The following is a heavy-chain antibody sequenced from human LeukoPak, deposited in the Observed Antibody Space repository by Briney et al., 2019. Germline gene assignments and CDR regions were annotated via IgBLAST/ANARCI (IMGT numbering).Heavy chain of an antibody. CDR2: ISSSSDTV. CDR3: AGGGYSGYDANKDYYYYYGMDV. V-gene: IGHV3-48*01. CDR1: GFTFSSYS. Sequence: GGSLRLSCAASGFTFSSYSMNWVRQAPGKGLEWVSYISSSSDTVYYADSVKGRFTISRDNAKRSLYLQMNSLRAEDTAVYYCAGGGYSGYDANKDYYYYYGMDVWGQGTTVTVSS. D-gene: IGHD5-12*01. J-gene: IGHJ6*02.